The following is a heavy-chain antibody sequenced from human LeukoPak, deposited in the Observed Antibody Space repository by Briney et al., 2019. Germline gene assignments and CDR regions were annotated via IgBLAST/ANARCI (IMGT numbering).Heavy chain of an antibody. CDR3: ARHGRGGYSYGYVVY. V-gene: IGHV5-51*01. Sequence: GESLKISCKGSGYSFTSYWIGRVRQMPGKGLQWMGIIYPGDSDTRYSPSFQGQVTISADKSISTAYLQWSSLKASDTAMYYCARHGRGGYSYGYVVYWGQGTLVTVSS. J-gene: IGHJ4*02. D-gene: IGHD5-18*01. CDR1: GYSFTSYW. CDR2: IYPGDSDT.